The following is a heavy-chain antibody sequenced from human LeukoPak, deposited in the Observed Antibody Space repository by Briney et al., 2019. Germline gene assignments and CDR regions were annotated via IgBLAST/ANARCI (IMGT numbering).Heavy chain of an antibody. Sequence: GGSLRLSCAASGFTFSRYSMHWVCQAPGKGVVWVSHVNSDGSGTDYADSVKGRFTISRDNAKNTLYLQMNSLRVEDTAVYYCVCLGLGGLSLDWGQRTLVTVSS. D-gene: IGHD3-16*01. CDR1: GFTFSRYS. CDR2: VNSDGSGT. CDR3: VCLGLGGLSLD. J-gene: IGHJ4*02. V-gene: IGHV3-74*01.